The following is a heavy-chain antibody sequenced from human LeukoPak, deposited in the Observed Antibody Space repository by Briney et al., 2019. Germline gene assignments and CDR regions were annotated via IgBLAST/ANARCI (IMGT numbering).Heavy chain of an antibody. CDR2: INHSGST. D-gene: IGHD2-15*01. CDR3: ASGYCSGGSCYFNEYFQH. CDR1: GGSFSGYY. J-gene: IGHJ1*01. V-gene: IGHV4-34*01. Sequence: SETLSLTCAVYGGSFSGYYWSWIRQPPGKGLEWIGEINHSGSTNYNPSLKSRVTISVDTSKNQFSLKLSSVTAADTAAYYCASGYCSGGSCYFNEYFQHWGQGTLVTVSS.